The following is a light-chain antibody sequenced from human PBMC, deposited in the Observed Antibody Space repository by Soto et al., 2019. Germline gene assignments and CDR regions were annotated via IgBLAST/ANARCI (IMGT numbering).Light chain of an antibody. CDR2: GAS. CDR1: QSVSSTF. CDR3: QPFDSSVT. Sequence: EIVLTQSPGSLSLSPGERATLSCRASQSVSSTFFAWYQQRPGQAPRLLMYGASSRATGIPERVSGSGSGTGFTLTISRLEPEEFAVYYCQPFDSSVTFGQGAKVEIK. J-gene: IGKJ1*01. V-gene: IGKV3-20*01.